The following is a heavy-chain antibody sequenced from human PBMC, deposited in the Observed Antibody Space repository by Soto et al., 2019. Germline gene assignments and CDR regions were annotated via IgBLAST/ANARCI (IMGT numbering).Heavy chain of an antibody. J-gene: IGHJ4*02. CDR2: FRGDGTGA. Sequence: PGGSLRLSCAASGFTFSSYAMSWVRQAPGKGLEWVSAFRGDGTGAHYADSVKGRFTISRDNSKNTLYLQMNSLKTEDTAVYYCTTGLFFDYWGQGTLVTVSS. CDR1: GFTFSSYA. CDR3: TTGLFFDY. V-gene: IGHV3-23*01. D-gene: IGHD2-21*01.